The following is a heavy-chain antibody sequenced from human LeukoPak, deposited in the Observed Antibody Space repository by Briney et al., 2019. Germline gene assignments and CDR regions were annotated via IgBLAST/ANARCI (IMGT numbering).Heavy chain of an antibody. CDR3: ARARVEVLSALGS. Sequence: GESLKISCKGSGYSFATYWIGWVRQVPGKGLEWMGIIYPGDSDTRYSPSFQGQVTISADKSISTAYLQWSGLKASDTAMYYCARARVEVLSALGSWGQGTLVTVSS. CDR2: IYPGDSDT. V-gene: IGHV5-51*01. D-gene: IGHD2/OR15-2a*01. CDR1: GYSFATYW. J-gene: IGHJ5*02.